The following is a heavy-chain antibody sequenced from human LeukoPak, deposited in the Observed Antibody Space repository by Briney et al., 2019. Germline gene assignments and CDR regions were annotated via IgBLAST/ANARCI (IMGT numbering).Heavy chain of an antibody. Sequence: TGGSLRLSCAVSGFTFSGYEMNWVRQAPGKGLEWVSYISSSGGIIYYAGSVKGRFTVSRDNPKNSLFLQMNSLRAEDTAVYFCARVIQLTYMDVWGKGTTVTVSS. CDR3: ARVIQLTYMDV. V-gene: IGHV3-48*03. D-gene: IGHD3-16*01. CDR2: ISSSGGII. J-gene: IGHJ6*03. CDR1: GFTFSGYE.